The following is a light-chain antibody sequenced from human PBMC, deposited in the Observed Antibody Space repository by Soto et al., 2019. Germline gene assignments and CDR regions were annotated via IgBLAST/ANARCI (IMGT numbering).Light chain of an antibody. CDR2: DAS. Sequence: DIQMTQSPSTLSASVGDRVTITCRASQSISSWLAWYQQKPGKAPKLLIYDASSLESGVPSRFXXXXXXXXFTLTISSLQPDDFATYYCQQYNSYPLFGQGTKLEIK. J-gene: IGKJ2*01. CDR3: QQYNSYPL. V-gene: IGKV1-5*01. CDR1: QSISSW.